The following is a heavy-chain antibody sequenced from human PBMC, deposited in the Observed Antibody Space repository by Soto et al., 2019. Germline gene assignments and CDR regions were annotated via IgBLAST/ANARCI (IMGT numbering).Heavy chain of an antibody. Sequence: GGSLRLSCAASGFTFTRYSMNWVRQAPGKGLEWVSSISSTTNYIYYADSMKGRFTVSRDNAKDSVYLEMNSLSAEDTAVYYCARESEDLASNFDYWGQGTLVTVSS. CDR1: GFTFTRYS. CDR3: ARESEDLASNFDY. V-gene: IGHV3-21*01. J-gene: IGHJ4*02. CDR2: ISSTTNYI.